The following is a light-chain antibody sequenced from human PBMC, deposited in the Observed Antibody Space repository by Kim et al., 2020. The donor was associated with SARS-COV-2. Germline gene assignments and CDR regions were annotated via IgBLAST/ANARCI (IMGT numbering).Light chain of an antibody. CDR2: ATS. CDR1: QGIRND. J-gene: IGKJ4*01. Sequence: AIQMTQSPSSLSASVGDRVTITCRASQGIRNDLGWYQQKPERAPNLLIYATSTLQSGVPSRFSGSGSGTEFTLTISSLQPEDVATYYCLQDYNAPRTFGGGTKVDIK. V-gene: IGKV1-6*01. CDR3: LQDYNAPRT.